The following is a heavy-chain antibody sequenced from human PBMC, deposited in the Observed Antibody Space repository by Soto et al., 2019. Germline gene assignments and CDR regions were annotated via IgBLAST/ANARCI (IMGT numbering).Heavy chain of an antibody. D-gene: IGHD6-13*01. CDR2: ISNNGAHT. CDR1: GFTCSNYE. Sequence: EAQLVESGGGFVQPGGSLRLSCAASGFTCSNYEMHWVRQAPGKGLEYVSGISNNGAHTDYAKSVKGRFTISRDNSENTLYLHMGSLRAEDMALYYCARRGYGSRWPNVYMDVWGKGTTVSVSS. CDR3: ARRGYGSRWPNVYMDV. V-gene: IGHV3-64*01. J-gene: IGHJ6*03.